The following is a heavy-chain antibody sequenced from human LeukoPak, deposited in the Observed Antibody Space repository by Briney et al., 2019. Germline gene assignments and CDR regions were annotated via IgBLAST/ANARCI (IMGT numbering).Heavy chain of an antibody. J-gene: IGHJ1*01. Sequence: PGGSLRLSCATSGFMFSKSWMTWVRQAPGKGLEWVSNINDDGREKYYVDSVRGRFTISRDSAKSTLYLEMNNLRTEDMAVYYCARANSDYREASDWGQGTLVTVSS. CDR1: GFMFSKSW. D-gene: IGHD5-12*01. CDR3: ARANSDYREASD. CDR2: INDDGREK. V-gene: IGHV3-7*04.